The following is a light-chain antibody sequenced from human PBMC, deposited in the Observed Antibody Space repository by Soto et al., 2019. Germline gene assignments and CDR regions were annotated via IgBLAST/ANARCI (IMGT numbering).Light chain of an antibody. CDR3: QQYNSPLYP. Sequence: DIQMTQSPSTLSASVGDRVTVTCRASQSISSWLAWYQQKPGKAPKLLIYDASSLESGVPSRFSGSGSGTEFTLTISSLQPDDFATYYCQQYNSPLYPFGQGTKLEIK. CDR2: DAS. J-gene: IGKJ2*01. V-gene: IGKV1-5*01. CDR1: QSISSW.